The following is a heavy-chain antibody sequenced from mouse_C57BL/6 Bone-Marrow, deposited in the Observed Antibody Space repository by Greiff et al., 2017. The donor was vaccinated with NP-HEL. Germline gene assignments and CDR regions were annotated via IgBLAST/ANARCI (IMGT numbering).Heavy chain of an antibody. Sequence: QVQLQQSGAELVRPGTSVKMSCKASGYTFTNYWIGWAKQRPGHGLEWIGDIYPGGGYTNYNEKFKGKATMTADKSSSTAYMQFSSLTSEDSAIYYCESWSSGYVFDYWGQGTAITVSS. CDR3: ESWSSGYVFDY. CDR1: GYTFTNYW. V-gene: IGHV1-63*01. D-gene: IGHD3-2*02. J-gene: IGHJ2*01. CDR2: IYPGGGYT.